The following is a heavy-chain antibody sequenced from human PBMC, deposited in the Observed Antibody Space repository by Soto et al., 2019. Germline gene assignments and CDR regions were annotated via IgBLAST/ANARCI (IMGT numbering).Heavy chain of an antibody. J-gene: IGHJ5*02. CDR3: ARGVGSGTYYNQYNWFDP. V-gene: IGHV1-18*01. D-gene: IGHD3-10*01. CDR1: GYTFTNYG. CDR2: INTYNGNT. Sequence: QVQLVQSGAEVKKPGASVKVSCKASGYTFTNYGISWVRQAPGQGLEWMGWINTYNGNTNHAQKLQGRVTMTTDTSTVTXXMELRSLRSDDTAVYYCARGVGSGTYYNQYNWFDPWGQGTLVTVSS.